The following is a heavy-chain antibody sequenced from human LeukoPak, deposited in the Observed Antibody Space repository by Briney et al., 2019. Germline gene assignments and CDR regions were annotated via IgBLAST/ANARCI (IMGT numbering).Heavy chain of an antibody. J-gene: IGHJ4*02. D-gene: IGHD3-10*01. CDR1: GFTFSSYQ. V-gene: IGHV3-48*03. CDR2: ICSSSDVI. Sequence: PGGSLRLSCAASGFTFSSYQINWVRQAPGQGLEWLAYICSSSDVIHYADSVKGRFTISRDNAESSLYLQMNNLRVEDTAVYYCARDATLVPGIVYFDYWGQGTQVTVSS. CDR3: ARDATLVPGIVYFDY.